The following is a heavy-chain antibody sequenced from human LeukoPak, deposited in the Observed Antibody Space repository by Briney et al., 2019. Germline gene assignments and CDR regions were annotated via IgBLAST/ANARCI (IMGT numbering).Heavy chain of an antibody. J-gene: IGHJ6*03. CDR2: INPNSGGT. D-gene: IGHD6-6*01. Sequence: ASVKVSCKASGDTFTGYYMHWGRQAPGQGLEWMGWINPNSGGTNYEQKFQGRVTMTRDTSISTAYMELSRLRSDDTAVYSCARLTISSIAARHNYYYYMDVWGKGTTVTVSS. CDR3: ARLTISSIAARHNYYYYMDV. CDR1: GDTFTGYY. V-gene: IGHV1-2*02.